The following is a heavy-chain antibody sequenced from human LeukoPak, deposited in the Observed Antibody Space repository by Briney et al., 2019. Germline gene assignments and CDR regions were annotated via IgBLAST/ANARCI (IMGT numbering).Heavy chain of an antibody. CDR2: INHSGST. Sequence: SETLSLTCAVYGGSFSGYYLSWIRQPPGKGLEWIGEINHSGSTNYNPSLKSRVTISVDTSKNQFSLKLSSVTAADAAVYYCARAGYSYGTGYYFDYWGQGALVTVSS. CDR1: GGSFSGYY. D-gene: IGHD5-18*01. CDR3: ARAGYSYGTGYYFDY. V-gene: IGHV4-34*01. J-gene: IGHJ4*02.